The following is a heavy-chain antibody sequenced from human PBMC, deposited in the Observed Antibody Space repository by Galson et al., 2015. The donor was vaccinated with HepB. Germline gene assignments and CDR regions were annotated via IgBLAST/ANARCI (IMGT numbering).Heavy chain of an antibody. D-gene: IGHD4-23*01. Sequence: SLRLSCAASGFTFSSYSMNWVRQAPGEGPEWVSYISGNSKSIKYADSVKGRFTISRDNAKNSLFLQMNSLRAEDTAVYYCADLHGGGYWGQGTLVTVSS. V-gene: IGHV3-48*04. CDR3: ADLHGGGY. J-gene: IGHJ4*02. CDR2: ISGNSKSI. CDR1: GFTFSSYS.